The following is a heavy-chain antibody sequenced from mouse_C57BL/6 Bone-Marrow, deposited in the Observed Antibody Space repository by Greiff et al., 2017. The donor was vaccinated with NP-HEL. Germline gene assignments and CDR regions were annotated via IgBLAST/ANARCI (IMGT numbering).Heavy chain of an antibody. CDR2: IYPGSGST. CDR3: AREGLRYWYFDV. D-gene: IGHD2-4*01. CDR1: GYTFTSYW. Sequence: VQLVESGAELVKPGASVKMSCKASGYTFTSYWITWVKQRPGQGLEWIGDIYPGSGSTNYNEKFKSKATLTVDTSSSTAYMQLSSLTSEDSAVYYCAREGLRYWYFDVWGTGTTVTVSS. J-gene: IGHJ1*03. V-gene: IGHV1-55*01.